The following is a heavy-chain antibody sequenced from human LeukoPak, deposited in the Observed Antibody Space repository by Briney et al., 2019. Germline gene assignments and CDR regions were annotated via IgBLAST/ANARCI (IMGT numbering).Heavy chain of an antibody. Sequence: PSETLSLTCAVYGGSFSGYYWSWIRQPPGKGLEGIGEINHSGSTNYNPSLKSRVTISVDTSKNQFSLKLSSMTAAATAVYYCARGQGIVVVPAANWFDPWGQGTLVTVSS. J-gene: IGHJ5*02. D-gene: IGHD2-2*01. CDR2: INHSGST. V-gene: IGHV4-34*01. CDR1: GGSFSGYY. CDR3: ARGQGIVVVPAANWFDP.